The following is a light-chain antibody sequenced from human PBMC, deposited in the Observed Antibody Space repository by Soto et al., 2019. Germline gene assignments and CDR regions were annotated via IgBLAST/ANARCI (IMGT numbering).Light chain of an antibody. CDR2: DAS. V-gene: IGKV1-39*01. CDR3: QQSFSTPPT. CDR1: QSISSF. J-gene: IGKJ1*01. Sequence: DIQMTQSPSSLSASVGDRVTITCLASQSISSFLTWYQQKAGKAPKLLIYDASSLQSLFPSIFSGSGAGTDVSLTISSLLPADFARYYCQQSFSTPPTFGQGTKVDIK.